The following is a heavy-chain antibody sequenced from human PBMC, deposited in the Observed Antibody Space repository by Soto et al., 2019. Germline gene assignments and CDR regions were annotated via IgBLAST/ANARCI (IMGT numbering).Heavy chain of an antibody. Sequence: SVKVSCKASGGTFSSYAISWVRQAPGQGLEWMGGIIPIFGTANYAQKFQGRVTITADESTSTAYMELSSLRSEDTAVYYCASYRWDCSGGSCYSVVYYYGMDVWGQGTTVTVSS. D-gene: IGHD2-15*01. V-gene: IGHV1-69*13. CDR2: IIPIFGTA. CDR3: ASYRWDCSGGSCYSVVYYYGMDV. J-gene: IGHJ6*02. CDR1: GGTFSSYA.